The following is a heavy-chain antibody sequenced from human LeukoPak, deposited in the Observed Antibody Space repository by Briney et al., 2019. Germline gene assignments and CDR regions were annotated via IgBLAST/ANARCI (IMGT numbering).Heavy chain of an antibody. D-gene: IGHD3-22*01. J-gene: IGHJ4*02. CDR3: ARGLSSGYPLFDY. V-gene: IGHV3-48*04. CDR1: GFTFSSYS. Sequence: GGSLRLSCAASGFTFSSYSMNWVRQAPGKGLEWVSYISSSGSTIYYADSVKGRFTISRDNAKNSLYLQMNSLRAEDTAVYYCARGLSSGYPLFDYWGQGTLVTVSS. CDR2: ISSSGSTI.